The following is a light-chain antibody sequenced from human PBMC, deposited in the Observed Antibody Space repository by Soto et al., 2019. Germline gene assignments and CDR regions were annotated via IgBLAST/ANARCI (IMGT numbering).Light chain of an antibody. Sequence: QPVLTQPASVSGSPGQSITISCTGTSSDVGGYNYVSWYQQHPGKAPKLMISEVSHRPSGVSTRFSGSKSGNTASLTISGLQAEDEADYYCSSYTTSGTYVFGGGTKLTVL. CDR3: SSYTTSGTYV. V-gene: IGLV2-14*01. CDR1: SSDVGGYNY. CDR2: EVS. J-gene: IGLJ1*01.